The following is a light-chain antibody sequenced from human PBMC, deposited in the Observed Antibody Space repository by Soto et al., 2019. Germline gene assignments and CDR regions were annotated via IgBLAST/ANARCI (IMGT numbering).Light chain of an antibody. CDR3: SSYTSISTLV. V-gene: IGLV2-14*01. CDR2: EVS. J-gene: IGLJ3*02. Sequence: QSVLTQPASVSGSPGQSITISCTGTSGDVGGYNYVSWYQQHPGKAPKLMIYEVSNRPSGVSIRFSGSKSGNTASLTISGLQAEDEADYYCSSYTSISTLVFGRGTKLTVL. CDR1: SGDVGGYNY.